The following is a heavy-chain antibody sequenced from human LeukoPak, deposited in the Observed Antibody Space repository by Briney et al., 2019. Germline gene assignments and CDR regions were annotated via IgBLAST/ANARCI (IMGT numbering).Heavy chain of an antibody. J-gene: IGHJ3*02. V-gene: IGHV1-2*02. CDR1: GYTFTDHY. Sequence: ASVKVSCKASGYTFTDHYIHWVRQAPGQGLEWMGWINPNSGGTNSAQKFQGRVTMTRDTSISTAYMEPSRLRSDDTAVYYCAREAFTTVTSATDAFDIWGQGTMVTVS. CDR2: INPNSGGT. D-gene: IGHD4-17*01. CDR3: AREAFTTVTSATDAFDI.